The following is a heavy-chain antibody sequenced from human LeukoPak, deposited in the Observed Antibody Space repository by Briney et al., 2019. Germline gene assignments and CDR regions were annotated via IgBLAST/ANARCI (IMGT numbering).Heavy chain of an antibody. J-gene: IGHJ4*02. CDR3: ARSLPYGTTWYGRSDF. Sequence: GGSLRLSCAASGFPFNAYWMSWVRQAPGKGLEWVANIRQDGDTKYYVDSVKGRFTISRDNAMNSLYLQMNSLRAEDAAIYYCARSLPYGTTWYGRSDFWGQGTLVTVSS. CDR1: GFPFNAYW. CDR2: IRQDGDTK. D-gene: IGHD6-13*01. V-gene: IGHV3-7*03.